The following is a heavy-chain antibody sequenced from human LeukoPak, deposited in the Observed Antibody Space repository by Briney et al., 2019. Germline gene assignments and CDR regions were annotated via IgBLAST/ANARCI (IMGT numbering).Heavy chain of an antibody. V-gene: IGHV3-23*01. CDR1: GFTFSSYA. D-gene: IGHD1-26*01. J-gene: IGHJ4*02. CDR3: AEEVGATYPTFDY. CDR2: ITGSGGTT. Sequence: GGSLRLSCAASGFTFSSYAMSWVRQAPGKGLEWVSTITGSGGTTYYADSVKGRFTTSRDNSKNTLYLQMKSLRAEDTALYYCAEEVGATYPTFDYWGQGTLVTVSS.